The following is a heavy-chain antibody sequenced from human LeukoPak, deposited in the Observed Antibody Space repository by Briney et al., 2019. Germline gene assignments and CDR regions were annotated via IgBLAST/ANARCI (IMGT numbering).Heavy chain of an antibody. CDR1: GFTFSSYW. J-gene: IGHJ4*02. CDR2: ISSNGGST. Sequence: GGSLRLSCAASGFTFSSYWMSWVRQAPGKGLEYVSAISSNGGSTYYANSVKGRFTISRDNSKNTLYLQMGSLRAEDMAVYYCARSYGSGSEIDYWGQGTLVTVSS. CDR3: ARSYGSGSEIDY. D-gene: IGHD3-10*01. V-gene: IGHV3-64*01.